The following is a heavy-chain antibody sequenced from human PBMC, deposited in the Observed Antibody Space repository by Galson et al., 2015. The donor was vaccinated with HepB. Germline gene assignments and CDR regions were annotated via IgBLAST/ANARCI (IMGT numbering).Heavy chain of an antibody. CDR1: GFTFSSYW. J-gene: IGHJ4*02. CDR3: ARDSADSSALFDPSLFDWLLSGYFDY. D-gene: IGHD3-9*01. V-gene: IGHV3-7*01. Sequence: SLRLSCAASGFTFSSYWMSWVRQAPGKGLEWVANIKQDGSEKYYVDSVKGRFTISRDNAKNLLYLQMNSLRAEDTAVYYCARDSADSSALFDPSLFDWLLSGYFDYWGQGTLVTVSS. CDR2: IKQDGSEK.